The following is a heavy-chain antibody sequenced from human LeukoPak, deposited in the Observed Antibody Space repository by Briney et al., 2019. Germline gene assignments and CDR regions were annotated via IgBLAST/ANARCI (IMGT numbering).Heavy chain of an antibody. CDR2: IIPIFGTA. D-gene: IGHD2-2*01. CDR3: AAVVPAVMGYFDY. J-gene: IGHJ4*02. Sequence: SVKVSCKASGGTFSSYALSWVRQAPGQGLEWMGGIIPIFGTANYAQKFQGRVTITADESTSTAYMELSSLRSEETAVYYCAAVVPAVMGYFDYWGQGTLVTVSS. CDR1: GGTFSSYA. V-gene: IGHV1-69*13.